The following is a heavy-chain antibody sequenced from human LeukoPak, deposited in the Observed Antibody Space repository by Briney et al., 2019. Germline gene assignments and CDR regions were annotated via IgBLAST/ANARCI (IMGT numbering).Heavy chain of an antibody. D-gene: IGHD3-22*01. Sequence: GGSLRLSCAASGFTFSSYSMNWVRQAPGKGLEWVSSISSSSSYIYYADSVKGRFTISRDNAKNSLYLQMNSLRAEDTAVYYCARDLRYYDNFHRAFDIWGQGTMVTVSS. CDR2: ISSSSSYI. J-gene: IGHJ3*02. CDR1: GFTFSSYS. CDR3: ARDLRYYDNFHRAFDI. V-gene: IGHV3-21*01.